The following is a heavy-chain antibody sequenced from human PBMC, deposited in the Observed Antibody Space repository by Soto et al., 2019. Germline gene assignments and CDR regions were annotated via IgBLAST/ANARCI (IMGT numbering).Heavy chain of an antibody. J-gene: IGHJ6*03. CDR1: GFTFSSYS. D-gene: IGHD3-3*01. CDR3: ARPIGEDFGVVINYYYYYMDV. Sequence: EVQLVESGGGLVKPGGSLRLSCAASGFTFSSYSMNWVRQAPGKGLEWVSSISSSSSYIYYADSVKGRFTISRDNAKNSLYLQMKSLRAEDTAVYDCARPIGEDFGVVINYYYYYMDVWGKGTTVTVSS. V-gene: IGHV3-21*01. CDR2: ISSSSSYI.